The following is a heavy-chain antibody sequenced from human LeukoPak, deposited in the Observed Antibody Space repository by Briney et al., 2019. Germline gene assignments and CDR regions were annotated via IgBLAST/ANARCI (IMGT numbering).Heavy chain of an antibody. CDR2: IYYSGST. Sequence: SETLSLTCTVSGGSISSSSYCWGWIRQPPGKGLEWIGSIYYSGSTYYNPSLKSRVTISVDTSKNQFSLKLSSVTAADTAVYYCARGPYMEIYFDYWGQGTLVTVSS. CDR1: GGSISSSSYC. CDR3: ARGPYMEIYFDY. D-gene: IGHD3-3*01. V-gene: IGHV4-39*07. J-gene: IGHJ4*02.